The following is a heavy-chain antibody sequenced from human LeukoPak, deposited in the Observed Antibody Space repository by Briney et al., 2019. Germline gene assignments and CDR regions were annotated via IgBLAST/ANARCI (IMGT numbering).Heavy chain of an antibody. V-gene: IGHV4-59*11. CDR3: ARDLVPVTKGFDI. CDR2: ISYIGST. J-gene: IGHJ3*02. Sequence: SETLSLTCAVSADSFSSHYWTWIRQPPGKGLEWIGYISYIGSTNYNPSLKSRVTISIDTSKNQFSLKLSSVTAADTAVYYCARDLVPVTKGFDIWGQGTMVSVS. D-gene: IGHD4-17*01. CDR1: ADSFSSHY.